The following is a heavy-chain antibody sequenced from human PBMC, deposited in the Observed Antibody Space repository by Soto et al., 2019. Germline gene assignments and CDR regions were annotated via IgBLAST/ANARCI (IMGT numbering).Heavy chain of an antibody. CDR1: GFTSWDYD. V-gene: IGHV3-11*01. CDR2: ISRSGNTM. D-gene: IGHD2-2*02. J-gene: IGHJ3*02. CDR3: VREGRSSTSCNTGCAFDI. Sequence: VQLLESGGNLVQPGGSLRLSCAASGFTSWDYDMSWIRQAPGKGLEWVSYISRSGNTMYYGDYVKGRFTISRDNAENSVFLQMISLRAEDTAVYYCVREGRSSTSCNTGCAFDIWGQGTMVTVSS.